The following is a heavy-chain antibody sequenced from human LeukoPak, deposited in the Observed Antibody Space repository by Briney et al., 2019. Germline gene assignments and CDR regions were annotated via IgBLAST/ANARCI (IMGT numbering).Heavy chain of an antibody. CDR3: ARDLGSEAAADNVGVAFDI. V-gene: IGHV1-69*05. CDR1: GGTFSSYA. D-gene: IGHD6-13*01. Sequence: SVKVSCKASGGTFSSYAISWVRQAPGQGREWMGGFIPIFGTANYAQKFQGRVTITTDESTSTAYMELSSLRSEDTAVYYCARDLGSEAAADNVGVAFDIWRQGTMVTVSS. J-gene: IGHJ3*02. CDR2: FIPIFGTA.